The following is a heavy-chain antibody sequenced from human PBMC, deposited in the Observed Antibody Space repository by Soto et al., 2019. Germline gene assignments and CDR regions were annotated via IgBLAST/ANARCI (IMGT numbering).Heavy chain of an antibody. J-gene: IGHJ6*02. D-gene: IGHD3-3*01. CDR3: ARVGGEAIFGVEFYYYYGMDV. V-gene: IGHV1-18*01. CDR2: ISAYNGNT. Sequence: GASVKVSCKASGYTFTSYGISWVRQAPGQGLEWMGWISAYNGNTNYAQKLQGRVTMTTDTSTSTAYMELRSLRSDDTAVYYCARVGGEAIFGVEFYYYYGMDVWGQGTTVTVSS. CDR1: GYTFTSYG.